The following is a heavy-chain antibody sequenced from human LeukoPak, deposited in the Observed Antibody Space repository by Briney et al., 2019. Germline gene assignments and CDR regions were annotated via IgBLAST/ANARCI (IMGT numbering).Heavy chain of an antibody. V-gene: IGHV1-46*01. D-gene: IGHD3-3*01. CDR2: INPSGGST. Sequence: ASVKVSCKASGYTFTSYYMHWVRQAPGQALEWTGIINPSGGSTSYAQKFQGRVTMTRDTSTSPVYMELRSLRSEDTALYYRARAALLRFSEWHFPYSGQGPLVTVSS. CDR3: ARAALLRFSEWHFPY. CDR1: GYTFTSYY. J-gene: IGHJ4*02.